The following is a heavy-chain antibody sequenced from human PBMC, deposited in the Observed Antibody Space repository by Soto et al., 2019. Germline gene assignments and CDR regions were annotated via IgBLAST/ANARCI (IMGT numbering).Heavy chain of an antibody. CDR2: LSLVPGST. CDR3: AKDRHGWDCDY. CDR1: GFTFSSFA. J-gene: IGHJ4*02. V-gene: IGHV3-23*01. D-gene: IGHD6-19*01. Sequence: EVQLLESGGGLVQPGGSLRLSCAASGFTFSSFAMTWVRQAPGKGLEWVSALSLVPGSTYYADSVKGRFTISRDNSNNTLYLQMNNLRAEDTAIYYCAKDRHGWDCDYWGQGTLVTVSS.